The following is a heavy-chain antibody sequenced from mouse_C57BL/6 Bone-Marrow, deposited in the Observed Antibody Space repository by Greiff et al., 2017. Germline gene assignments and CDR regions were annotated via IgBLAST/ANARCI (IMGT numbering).Heavy chain of an antibody. D-gene: IGHD3-2*02. CDR2: ISDGGSYT. Sequence: EVQLVESGGGLVKPGGSLKLSCAASGFTFSSYAMSWVRQTPEKRLEWVATISDGGSYTYYPDNVKGRFTISRDNAKNNLYLQMSHLKSEDTAMYYCARDVSPSGYVLDYWGQGTTLTVSS. V-gene: IGHV5-4*01. CDR1: GFTFSSYA. CDR3: ARDVSPSGYVLDY. J-gene: IGHJ2*01.